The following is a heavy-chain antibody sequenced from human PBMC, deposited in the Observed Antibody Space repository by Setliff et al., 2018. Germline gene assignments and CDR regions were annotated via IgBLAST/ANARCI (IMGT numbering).Heavy chain of an antibody. CDR3: ARASFWSGYHTARYYFDY. Sequence: PSETLSLTCTVSGGSISSYYWSWIRQPPGKGLERIGYIYYSGSTNYNPSLKSRVTISVDTSKNQFSLKLSSVTAADTAVYYCARASFWSGYHTARYYFDYWGQGTLVTVSS. V-gene: IGHV4-59*01. D-gene: IGHD3-3*01. CDR2: IYYSGST. CDR1: GGSISSYY. J-gene: IGHJ4*02.